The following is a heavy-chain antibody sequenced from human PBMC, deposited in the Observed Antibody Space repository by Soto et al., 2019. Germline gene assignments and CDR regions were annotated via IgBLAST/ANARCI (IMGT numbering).Heavy chain of an antibody. CDR2: IWYDGSIE. V-gene: IGHV3-33*06. CDR1: GFTFSNYG. Sequence: GGSLRLSCAASGFTFSNYGMHWVRQAPGKGLEWVAIIWYDGSIEYYADSVKGRFTISRDNSKNTLYLQMNSLRAEDTAVYYCAKDYSNLCFDYWGQGTLVTVSS. D-gene: IGHD4-4*01. CDR3: AKDYSNLCFDY. J-gene: IGHJ4*02.